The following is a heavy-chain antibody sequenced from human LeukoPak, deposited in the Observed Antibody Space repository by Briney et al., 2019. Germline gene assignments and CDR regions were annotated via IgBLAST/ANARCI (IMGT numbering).Heavy chain of an antibody. Sequence: PSETLSLTCAVYGGSFSGYYWSWIRQPPGQGLEWIGEINHSGSTNYNPSLKSRVTISVDTSKNQFSLKLSSVTAADTAVYYCAREVNSSSLWGQGTLVTVPS. CDR3: AREVNSSSL. CDR2: INHSGST. CDR1: GGSFSGYY. D-gene: IGHD6-13*01. V-gene: IGHV4-34*01. J-gene: IGHJ4*02.